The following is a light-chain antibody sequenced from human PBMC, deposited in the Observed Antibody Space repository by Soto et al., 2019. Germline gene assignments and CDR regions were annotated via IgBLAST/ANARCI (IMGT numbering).Light chain of an antibody. CDR1: QSVSSSY. CDR2: GAS. CDR3: QQYGSSPFT. Sequence: EIVLTQSPGTLSLSPGERATLSCRASQSVSSSYLAWYQQKPGQAPRLLIYGASSSATGIPDRFSGSGSGTDFTLTSSRLEPEDFAVYYCQQYGSSPFTFGTGTKVDI. V-gene: IGKV3-20*01. J-gene: IGKJ3*01.